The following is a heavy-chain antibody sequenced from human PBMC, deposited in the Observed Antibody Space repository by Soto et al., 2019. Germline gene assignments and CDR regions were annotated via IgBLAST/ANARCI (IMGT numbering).Heavy chain of an antibody. D-gene: IGHD3-9*01. CDR1: GFTFDDYA. CDR2: ISWNSGSI. J-gene: IGHJ3*02. Sequence: DVQLVESGGGLVQPGRSLRLSCAASGFTFDDYAMHWVRQAPGKGLEWVSGISWNSGSIGYADSVKGRFTISRDNAKNSLYLQMNSLRAEDTALYYCAKDLLRYFDWLLGAFDIWGQGTMVTVSS. CDR3: AKDLLRYFDWLLGAFDI. V-gene: IGHV3-9*01.